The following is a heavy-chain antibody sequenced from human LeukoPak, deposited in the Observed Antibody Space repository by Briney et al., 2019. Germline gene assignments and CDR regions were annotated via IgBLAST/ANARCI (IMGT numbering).Heavy chain of an antibody. Sequence: SVKVSCKASGGTFSSYAISWVRQAPGQGLEWMGRIIPILGIANYAQKFQGRVTITADKSTSTAYMELSSLRSEDTAVYYGARGRYCYGSGSYDYFDYWGQGTLVTVSS. D-gene: IGHD3-10*01. J-gene: IGHJ4*02. CDR3: ARGRYCYGSGSYDYFDY. CDR1: GGTFSSYA. CDR2: IIPILGIA. V-gene: IGHV1-69*04.